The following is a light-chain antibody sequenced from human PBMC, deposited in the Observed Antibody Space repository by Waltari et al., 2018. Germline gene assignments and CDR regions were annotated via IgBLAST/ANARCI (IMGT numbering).Light chain of an antibody. Sequence: DIVMTQSPDSLAVSLGERATINCKSSQSVISSFNNKNYLTGFHKKAGEPPKLLFYWASTRESGVPDRFSGSGSGTDFTLTISGLQAEDVAVYYCQQYSATPPTFGQGTKVEIK. V-gene: IGKV4-1*01. CDR3: QQYSATPPT. CDR2: WAS. CDR1: QSVISSFNNKNY. J-gene: IGKJ1*01.